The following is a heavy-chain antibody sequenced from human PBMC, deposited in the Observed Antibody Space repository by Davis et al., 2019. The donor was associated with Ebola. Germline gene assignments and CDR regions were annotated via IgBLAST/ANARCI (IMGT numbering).Heavy chain of an antibody. CDR3: ARDYYGSGSYLGFDP. V-gene: IGHV3-7*01. D-gene: IGHD3-10*01. J-gene: IGHJ5*02. CDR1: GFTFSSYW. Sequence: PGGSLRLSCAASGFTFSSYWMSWVRQAPGKGLEWVANIKQDGSEKYYVDSVKGRFTISRDNAKNSLYLQMNSLRAEDTAVYYCARDYYGSGSYLGFDPWGQGTLVTVSS. CDR2: IKQDGSEK.